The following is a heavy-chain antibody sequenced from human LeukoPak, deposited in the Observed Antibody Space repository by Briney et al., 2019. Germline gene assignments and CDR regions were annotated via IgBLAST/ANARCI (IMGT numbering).Heavy chain of an antibody. CDR1: GFPFSSYG. CDR3: AKDLNTVVMQYFDS. CDR2: MRYDGKTE. D-gene: IGHD2-21*01. V-gene: IGHV3-30*02. J-gene: IGHJ4*02. Sequence: PGGSLRLSCTGSGFPFSSYGMHWVRQTPGRGREGVAFMRYDGKTEYYADSVKGRFTIAREDSHSTVHLHMKDLRPDDAAVYFCAKDLNTVVMQYFDSWGQGTLVSVPS.